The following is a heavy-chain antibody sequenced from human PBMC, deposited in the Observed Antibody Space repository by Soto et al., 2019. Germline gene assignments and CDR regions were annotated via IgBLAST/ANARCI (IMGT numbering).Heavy chain of an antibody. V-gene: IGHV4-31*03. Sequence: SETLSLTCTVSGGSISSGGYYWSWIRQHPGKGLEWIGYIYYSGSTYYNPSLKSRVTISVDTSKNQFSLKLSSVTAADTAVYYCARARLGGFGEFSGMDVWGQGTTVTV. D-gene: IGHD3-10*01. CDR2: IYYSGST. J-gene: IGHJ6*02. CDR3: ARARLGGFGEFSGMDV. CDR1: GGSISSGGYY.